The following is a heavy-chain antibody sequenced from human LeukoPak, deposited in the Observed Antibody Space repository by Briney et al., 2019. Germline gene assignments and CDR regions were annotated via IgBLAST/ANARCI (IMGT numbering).Heavy chain of an antibody. Sequence: ASVTDSCKASGYTFTKYGVRWVRPAPGQGLAWMGWISINDGNTNYAQKLQGEVTMTKDTTRSTAYLELRSLRSHNTPVNYGATAGEQHLMYYFDSWGPGTMFTVSS. D-gene: IGHD6-13*01. V-gene: IGHV1-18*01. CDR1: GYTFTKYG. CDR3: ATAGEQHLMYYFDS. J-gene: IGHJ4*02. CDR2: ISINDGNT.